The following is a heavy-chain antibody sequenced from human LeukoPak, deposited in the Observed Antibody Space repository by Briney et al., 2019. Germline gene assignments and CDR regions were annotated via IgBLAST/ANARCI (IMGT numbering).Heavy chain of an antibody. CDR3: ARGRGIAAAGPPLNYYYMDV. J-gene: IGHJ6*03. CDR2: ISYDGSTK. D-gene: IGHD6-13*01. Sequence: GGSLRLSCAASGFTFSSHALHWVRQAPGKGLEWVAVISYDGSTKYYADSVKGRFTISRDNSKNTLYLQMNSLRAEDTAVYYCARGRGIAAAGPPLNYYYMDVWGKGTTVTVSS. CDR1: GFTFSSHA. V-gene: IGHV3-30*04.